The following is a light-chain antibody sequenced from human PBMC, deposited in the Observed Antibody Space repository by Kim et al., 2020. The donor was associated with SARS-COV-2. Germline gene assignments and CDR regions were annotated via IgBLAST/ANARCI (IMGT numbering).Light chain of an antibody. CDR3: QQRSNWWT. J-gene: IGKJ1*01. CDR1: QSVSSY. CDR2: DAS. Sequence: LAPGERATLSCRASQSVSSYLAWYQQKPGQAPRLLIYDASNRATGIPARFSGSGSGTDFTLTISSLEPGDFAVYYCQQRSNWWTFGQGTKVDIK. V-gene: IGKV3-11*01.